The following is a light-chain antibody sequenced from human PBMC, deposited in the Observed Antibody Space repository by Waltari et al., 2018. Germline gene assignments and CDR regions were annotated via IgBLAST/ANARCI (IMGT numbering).Light chain of an antibody. CDR3: QSYDSSLSAVV. V-gene: IGLV1-40*01. Sequence: QSVLTQSPSVSGAPGQRVTISCTGRSSNIGADYDVHLYQVLPGAAPKLLIYTNFNRPSGVPDRFSGTRSGTSASLAITGLRPEDEGDYYCQSYDSSLSAVVFGGGTKVTVL. CDR2: TNF. CDR1: SSNIGADYD. J-gene: IGLJ2*01.